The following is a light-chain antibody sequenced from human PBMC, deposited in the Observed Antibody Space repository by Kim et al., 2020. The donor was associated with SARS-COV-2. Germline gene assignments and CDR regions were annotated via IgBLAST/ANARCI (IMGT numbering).Light chain of an antibody. J-gene: IGLJ2*01. CDR3: SSYTSSSTDVL. Sequence: QSALTQPASVSGSPGQSITISCTGSRSDVGGYNYVSWYQHHPGKAPKLMIFDVSNRPSGVSNRFSGSKSGNTASLTISGLQAEDEADYYCSSYTSSSTDVLFGGGTQLTVL. V-gene: IGLV2-14*03. CDR1: RSDVGGYNY. CDR2: DVS.